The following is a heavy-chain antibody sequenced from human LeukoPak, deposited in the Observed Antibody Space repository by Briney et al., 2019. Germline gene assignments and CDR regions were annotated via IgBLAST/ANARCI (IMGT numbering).Heavy chain of an antibody. CDR1: GGSFSGYY. J-gene: IGHJ4*02. D-gene: IGHD5-12*01. CDR3: AREAWLRSYFDY. CDR2: INHSGST. Sequence: SETLSLTSAVYGGSFSGYYWSWIRQPPGKGLEWIGEINHSGSTNYNPSLKSRVTISVDTSKNQFSLKLSSVTAADTAVYYYAREAWLRSYFDYWGQGTLVTVSS. V-gene: IGHV4-34*01.